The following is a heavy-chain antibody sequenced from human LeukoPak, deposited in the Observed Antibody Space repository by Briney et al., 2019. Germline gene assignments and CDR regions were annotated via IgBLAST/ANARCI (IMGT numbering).Heavy chain of an antibody. V-gene: IGHV4-59*01. CDR2: IYDSGST. J-gene: IGHJ4*02. CDR1: GGSISTYY. D-gene: IGHD6-19*01. CDR3: ANAKQWLAFDS. Sequence: PSETLSLTCTVSGGSISTYYWSWFRRPPGEGLEWIGNIYDSGSTNYNPSLKSRVTISLDTSKNQFSLKLTSVTAADTAIYYCANAKQWLAFDSWGQGALVTVSS.